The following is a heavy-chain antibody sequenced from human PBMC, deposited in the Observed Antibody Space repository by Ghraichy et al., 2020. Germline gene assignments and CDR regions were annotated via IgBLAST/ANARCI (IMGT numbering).Heavy chain of an antibody. D-gene: IGHD6-13*01. Sequence: GGSLRLSCAASGFAFNIYAMSWVRQAPGKGLEWVSGISGGGCRTYYADSVKGRFTISRDNSKNTLFLQMDSLSGEDTAVYYCAKGPGIANYWGQGTLVTVSS. V-gene: IGHV3-23*01. CDR2: ISGGGCRT. CDR3: AKGPGIANY. J-gene: IGHJ4*02. CDR1: GFAFNIYA.